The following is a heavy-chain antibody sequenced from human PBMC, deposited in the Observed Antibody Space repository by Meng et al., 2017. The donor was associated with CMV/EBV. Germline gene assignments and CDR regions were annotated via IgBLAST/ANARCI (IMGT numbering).Heavy chain of an antibody. D-gene: IGHD2-15*01. CDR2: INHSGST. CDR1: GGSFSGYY. V-gene: IGHV4-34*01. CDR3: ASSLTYPDY. J-gene: IGHJ4*02. Sequence: QVHVQQGGAGLLKPSETLSLPGAVYGGSFSGYYWSWIRQPPGKGLEWIGEINHSGSTNYNPSLKSRVTISVDTSKNQFSLKLSSVTAADTAVYYCASSLTYPDYWGQGTLVTVSS.